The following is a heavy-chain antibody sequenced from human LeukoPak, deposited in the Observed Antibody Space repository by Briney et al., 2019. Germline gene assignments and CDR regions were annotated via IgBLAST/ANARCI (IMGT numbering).Heavy chain of an antibody. CDR1: GGSISSYY. Sequence: PSETLSLTCTVSGGSISSYYWSWIRQPPGKGLEWNGYIYYSGSTNYNPSLKSRVTISVDTSKNQFSLKLSSVTAADTAVYYCARVQAYGGKGYFDYWGQGTLVTVSS. D-gene: IGHD4-23*01. CDR3: ARVQAYGGKGYFDY. V-gene: IGHV4-59*01. J-gene: IGHJ4*02. CDR2: IYYSGST.